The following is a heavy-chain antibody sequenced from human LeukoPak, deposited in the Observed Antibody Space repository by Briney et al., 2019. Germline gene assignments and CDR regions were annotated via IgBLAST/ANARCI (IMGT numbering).Heavy chain of an antibody. Sequence: GGSLRLSCAGSGFTFTKFAMTWVRQAPGKGLEWVSSMGPTGDTYYLDSVKGRFNLSRDVSKSTMSLQMSTLRVDDTAVYFCAKATPYGTTWVGGFDLWGQGTMVTVSS. CDR2: MGPTGDT. D-gene: IGHD1-26*01. CDR3: AKATPYGTTWVGGFDL. CDR1: GFTFTKFA. V-gene: IGHV3-23*01. J-gene: IGHJ3*01.